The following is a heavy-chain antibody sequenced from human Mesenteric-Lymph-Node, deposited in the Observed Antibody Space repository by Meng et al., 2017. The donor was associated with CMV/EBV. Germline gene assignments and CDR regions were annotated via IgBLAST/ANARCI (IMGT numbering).Heavy chain of an antibody. D-gene: IGHD2-2*02. J-gene: IGHJ4*02. CDR3: ARDQAEYQMLYQPH. Sequence: SLKISCAASGFTFDDYAMHWVRQAPGKGLEWVSGISWNSGSIGYADSVKGRFTISRDNAKNSLYLQMNSLRAEDTAVYYCARDQAEYQMLYQPHWGQGTLVTVSS. CDR2: ISWNSGSI. V-gene: IGHV3-9*01. CDR1: GFTFDDYA.